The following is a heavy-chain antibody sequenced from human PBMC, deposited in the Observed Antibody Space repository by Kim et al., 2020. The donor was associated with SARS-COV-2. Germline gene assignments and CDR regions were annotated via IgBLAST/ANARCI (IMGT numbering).Heavy chain of an antibody. CDR2: IKQDGSEK. CDR1: GFTFSSYW. D-gene: IGHD6-13*01. V-gene: IGHV3-7*01. CDR3: ARDFSPLGLGEDSSSSFDY. J-gene: IGHJ4*02. Sequence: GGSLRLSCAASGFTFSSYWMSWVRQAPGKGLEWVANIKQDGSEKYYVDSVKGRFTISRDNAKNSLYLQMNSLRAEDTAVYYCARDFSPLGLGEDSSSSFDYWGQGTLVTVSS.